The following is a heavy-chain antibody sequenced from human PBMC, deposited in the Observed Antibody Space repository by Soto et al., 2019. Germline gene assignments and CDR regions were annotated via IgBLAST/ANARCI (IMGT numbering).Heavy chain of an antibody. J-gene: IGHJ6*02. V-gene: IGHV1-69*12. CDR3: ARTQGKKIVLVPAASGYYYGMDV. D-gene: IGHD2-2*01. Sequence: QVQLVQSGAEVKKPGSSVKVSCKASGGTFSSYAISWVRQAPGQGLEWMGGIIPIFGTANYAQKFQGRVTITADESTSTAYMELSSLRSEDTAVYYCARTQGKKIVLVPAASGYYYGMDVWGQGTTVTVSS. CDR1: GGTFSSYA. CDR2: IIPIFGTA.